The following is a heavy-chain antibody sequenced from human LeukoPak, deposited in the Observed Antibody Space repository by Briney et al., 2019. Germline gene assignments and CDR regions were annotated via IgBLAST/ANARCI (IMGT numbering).Heavy chain of an antibody. CDR2: ISSSGSTI. CDR3: ARGNPGIAAAGTSRTFDI. Sequence: TGGSLRLSCAASGFTFSDYYMSWIRQAPGKGLEWVSYISSSGSTIYYADSVKGRFTISRDNAKNSLYLQMNSLRAEDTAVYYCARGNPGIAAAGTSRTFDIWGQGTMVTVSS. J-gene: IGHJ3*02. D-gene: IGHD6-13*01. V-gene: IGHV3-11*04. CDR1: GFTFSDYY.